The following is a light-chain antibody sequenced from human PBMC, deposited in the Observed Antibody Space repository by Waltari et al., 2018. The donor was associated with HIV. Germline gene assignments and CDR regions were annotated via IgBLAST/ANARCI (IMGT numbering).Light chain of an antibody. J-gene: IGLJ2*01. V-gene: IGLV10-54*01. CDR3: ATWDISLRAVV. CDR1: SNNVGNQG. Sequence: QAGLTQPPSVSKGMRQTATLTCTGNSNNVGNQGAAWLQQHQGHPPKLLSYRDNKRPSGISERFPASMAGKSASPTITGVHPEDEADYFCATWDISLRAVVFGGGTTLTVL. CDR2: RDN.